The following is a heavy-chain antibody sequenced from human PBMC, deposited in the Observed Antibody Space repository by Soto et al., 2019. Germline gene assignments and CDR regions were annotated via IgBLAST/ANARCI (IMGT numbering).Heavy chain of an antibody. CDR2: IYYTGTT. CDR3: AAFSPFDRRGGYYEAF. Sequence: PSETLSLTCRVSGVPLYRGDYYWSWVRQPPGKGLEWLGYIYYTGTTYYYPSLESRVTISLDAANSQFSLMLASVTAADTAVYFCAAFSPFDRRGGYYEAFWGHGTQVTVSS. J-gene: IGHJ4*01. D-gene: IGHD3-22*01. V-gene: IGHV4-30-4*01. CDR1: GVPLYRGDYY.